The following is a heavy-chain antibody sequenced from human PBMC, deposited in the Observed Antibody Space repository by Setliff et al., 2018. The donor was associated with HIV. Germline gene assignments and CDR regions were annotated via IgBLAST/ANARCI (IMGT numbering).Heavy chain of an antibody. CDR1: GFTLSTYV. J-gene: IGHJ4*02. CDR3: ARAAPRAGAAPLAYDY. D-gene: IGHD1-26*01. V-gene: IGHV3-7*01. Sequence: PGGSLRLSCAASGFTLSTYVMHWVRQAPGKGLEWVANIKQDGSEKYYKDSVKGRLAISRDNANNSRHLQMNSLRVEDTAIYYCARAAPRAGAAPLAYDYWGQGTLVTVS. CDR2: IKQDGSEK.